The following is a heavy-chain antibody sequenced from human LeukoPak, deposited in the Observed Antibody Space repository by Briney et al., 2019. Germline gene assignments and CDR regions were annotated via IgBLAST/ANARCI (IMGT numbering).Heavy chain of an antibody. J-gene: IGHJ4*02. CDR3: AELRSPRENFDY. CDR1: GGSISSYY. Sequence: PSETLSLTCTVSGGSISSYYWSWIRQPPGKGLEWIGYIYYSGSTNYNPSLKSRVTISVDTSKNQFSLKRSSVTAPDTAVYYCAELRSPRENFDYWGQGTLVTVSS. CDR2: IYYSGST. D-gene: IGHD4-17*01. V-gene: IGHV4-59*08.